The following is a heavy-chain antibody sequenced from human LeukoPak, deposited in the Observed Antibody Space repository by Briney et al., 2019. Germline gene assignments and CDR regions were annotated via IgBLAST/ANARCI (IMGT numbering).Heavy chain of an antibody. CDR1: GYDFTDRY. V-gene: IGHV1-2*02. J-gene: IGHJ4*02. CDR3: STEDKYCKTTTCDDY. D-gene: IGHD2/OR15-2a*01. Sequence: GASVKVSCKASGYDFTDRYMHWVRQVPGQGLEWMGFFKPESGFTNYAEKFQDRVTMSRDTSITTVYMELSSLGSGDTALYYCSTEDKYCKTTTCDDYWGQGTLVTVSS. CDR2: FKPESGFT.